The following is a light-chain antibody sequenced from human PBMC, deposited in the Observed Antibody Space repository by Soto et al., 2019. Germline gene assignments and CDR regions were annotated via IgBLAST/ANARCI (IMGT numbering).Light chain of an antibody. J-gene: IGLJ2*01. CDR1: SSDVGGYNY. CDR2: DVS. V-gene: IGLV2-14*01. Sequence: QSALTQPASVSGSPGQSITISCTGTSSDVGGYNYVSWYQQHPGKAPKLMIYDVSNRPSGVSNRVSGSKSGNTASLTISGLQAEDEADYYCSSYTSSSLVVFGGGTQLTVL. CDR3: SSYTSSSLVV.